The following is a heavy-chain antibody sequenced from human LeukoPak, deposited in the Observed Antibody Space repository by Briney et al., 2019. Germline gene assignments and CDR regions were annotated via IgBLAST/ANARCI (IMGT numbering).Heavy chain of an antibody. CDR1: GGSISSSSFY. CDR2: IYYSGDT. Sequence: PSQTLSLTCTVSGGSISSSSFYWGWIRQPPGKGLEWIGSIYYSGDTYYNPPLKSRVTISVDTSKNQFSLKLTSVTAADTALYYCARINYGDFWGQGTLVTVSS. J-gene: IGHJ4*02. V-gene: IGHV4-39*07. CDR3: ARINYGDF.